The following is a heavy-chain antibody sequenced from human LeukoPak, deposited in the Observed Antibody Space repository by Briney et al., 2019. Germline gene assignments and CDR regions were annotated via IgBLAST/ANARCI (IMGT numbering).Heavy chain of an antibody. CDR3: ARDPSWLPIDY. V-gene: IGHV3-30-3*01. Sequence: GGSLRLSCADSGSTFSSYWMSWVRQAPGKGLEWVAVISYDGSNKYYADSVKGRFTISRDNSKNTLYLQMNSLRAEDTAVYYCARDPSWLPIDYWGQGTLVTVSS. CDR2: ISYDGSNK. J-gene: IGHJ4*02. CDR1: GSTFSSYW. D-gene: IGHD5-18*01.